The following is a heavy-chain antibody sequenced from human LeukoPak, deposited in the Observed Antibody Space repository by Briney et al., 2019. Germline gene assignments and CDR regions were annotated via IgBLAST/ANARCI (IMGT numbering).Heavy chain of an antibody. J-gene: IGHJ4*02. CDR3: AKGRGYSDFDGTVFDY. V-gene: IGHV3-23*01. Sequence: LSGGSLRLSCAASGFTFSSYAMSWVRQAPGKGLEWVSVISGSGGSTYYADSVKGRFTISRDNSKNTLYLQMNSLGAEDTAVYYCAKGRGYSDFDGTVFDYWGQGTPVTVSS. D-gene: IGHD5-12*01. CDR2: ISGSGGST. CDR1: GFTFSSYA.